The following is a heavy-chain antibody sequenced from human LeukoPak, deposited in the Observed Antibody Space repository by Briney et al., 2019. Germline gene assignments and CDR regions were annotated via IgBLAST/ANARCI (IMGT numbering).Heavy chain of an antibody. CDR1: GFTFSSYS. D-gene: IGHD3-3*01. V-gene: IGHV3-48*01. CDR3: AAGMGRFYYYMDV. J-gene: IGHJ6*03. Sequence: GGSLRLSCAASGFTFSSYSMNWVRQAPGKGVEWVSYISSGSTTIHYADSVKGRFTISRDNAKNSLYLQMNSLRAEDTAVYHCAAGMGRFYYYMDVWGKGTTVTVSS. CDR2: ISSGSTTI.